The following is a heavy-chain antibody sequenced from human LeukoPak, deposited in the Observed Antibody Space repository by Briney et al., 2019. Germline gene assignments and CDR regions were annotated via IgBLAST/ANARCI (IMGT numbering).Heavy chain of an antibody. CDR3: ARACGRTSCPFEY. V-gene: IGHV3-7*01. CDR1: GFTFSSYW. Sequence: GGSLRLSCAASGFTFSSYWMSWVRQAPGKGLEWVANINQDGSEKYYVDSVKGRFTISRDNAKNSLYLQMNSLRAEDTAVYYCARACGRTSCPFEYWGQGTLVTVSS. D-gene: IGHD2-2*01. CDR2: INQDGSEK. J-gene: IGHJ4*02.